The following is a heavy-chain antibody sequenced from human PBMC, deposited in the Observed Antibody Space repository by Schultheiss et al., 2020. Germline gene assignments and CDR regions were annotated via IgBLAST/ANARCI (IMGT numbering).Heavy chain of an antibody. CDR1: GFTFSDYY. CDR3: ARDANSGSSLYFDY. D-gene: IGHD3-10*01. CDR2: IYTSGST. Sequence: GSLRLSCAASGFTFSDYYMSWIRQAPGKGLEWIGRIYTSGSTNYNPSLKSRVTMSVDTSKNQFSLKLSSVTAADTAVYYCARDANSGSSLYFDYWGQGTLVTVSS. V-gene: IGHV4-4*07. J-gene: IGHJ4*02.